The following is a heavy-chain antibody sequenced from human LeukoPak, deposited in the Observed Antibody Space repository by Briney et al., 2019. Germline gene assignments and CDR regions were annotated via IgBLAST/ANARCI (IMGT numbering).Heavy chain of an antibody. CDR2: IKQDGSAK. Sequence: GGSLRLSCPASGFTFSTYWMSWVRQAPGKGLEWVANIKQDGSAKNYVGSAMGRFTISRDSAKNSLYLQMNSLRAEDTAVYYCAVAAGWEQAYWGQGTLVTVSS. CDR3: AVAAGWEQAY. D-gene: IGHD1-26*01. V-gene: IGHV3-7*01. CDR1: GFTFSTYW. J-gene: IGHJ4*02.